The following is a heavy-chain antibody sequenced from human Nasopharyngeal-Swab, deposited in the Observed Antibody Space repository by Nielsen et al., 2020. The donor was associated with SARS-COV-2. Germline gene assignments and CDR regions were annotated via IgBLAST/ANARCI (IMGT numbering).Heavy chain of an antibody. CDR2: IYYSGST. Sequence: SETLSLTCTVSGDSVSSGSYYWSWIRQPPGKGLEWIGYIYYSGSTNYNPSLKSRVTISVDTSKNQFSLKLSSVTAADTAVYYCARDVTMVRGTGFDPWGQGTLVTVSS. J-gene: IGHJ5*02. CDR1: GDSVSSGSYY. D-gene: IGHD3-10*01. CDR3: ARDVTMVRGTGFDP. V-gene: IGHV4-61*01.